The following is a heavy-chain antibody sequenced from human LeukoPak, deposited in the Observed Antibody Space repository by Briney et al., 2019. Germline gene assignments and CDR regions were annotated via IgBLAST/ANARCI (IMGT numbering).Heavy chain of an antibody. V-gene: IGHV1-2*02. CDR3: ARGRSGMSYMDV. CDR2: MNPNSGGT. Sequence: ASVKVSCKASGYTFTSYDINWVRQATGQGLEWMGWMNPNSGGTNYAQKFQGRVTMTRDTSISTAYMELSRLRSDDTAVYYCARGRSGMSYMDVWGKGTTVTVSS. CDR1: GYTFTSYD. D-gene: IGHD3-10*01. J-gene: IGHJ6*03.